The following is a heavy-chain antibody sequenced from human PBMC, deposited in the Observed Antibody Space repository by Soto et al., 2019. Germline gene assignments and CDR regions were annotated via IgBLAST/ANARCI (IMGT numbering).Heavy chain of an antibody. V-gene: IGHV3-48*01. J-gene: IGHJ6*02. CDR1: GFTFSSYS. CDR2: ISSSSSTI. Sequence: PGGSLRLSCAASGFTFSSYSMNWVRQAPGKGLEWVSYISSSSSTIYYADSVKGRFTISKDNSKNMLYLQMNSLRAEDTALYYCAKGRSYYYYYGVDVWGQGTTVTVSS. CDR3: AKGRSYYYYYGVDV.